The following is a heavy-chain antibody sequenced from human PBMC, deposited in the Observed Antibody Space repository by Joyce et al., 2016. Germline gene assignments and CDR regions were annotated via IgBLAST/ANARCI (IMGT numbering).Heavy chain of an antibody. CDR1: GFTFRNYA. CDR2: ISGSGGDT. V-gene: IGHV3-23*01. CDR3: AKKISSGWPVYYYYMDD. J-gene: IGHJ6*03. D-gene: IGHD6-19*01. Sequence: EVQLLESGGGLLQPGGSLRLSCAASGFTFRNYAMSWVRQAPGKGLEWVSTISGSGGDTYYTDPVKDRFTITRNNAKNALYMEMNSMRAGDTAVYFCAKKISSGWPVYYYYMDDWGNGTTVTVSS.